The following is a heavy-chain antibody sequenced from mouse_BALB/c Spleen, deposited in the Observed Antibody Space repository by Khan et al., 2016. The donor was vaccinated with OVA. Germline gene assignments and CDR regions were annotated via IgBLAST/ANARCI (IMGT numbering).Heavy chain of an antibody. J-gene: IGHJ3*01. Sequence: IQLVQSGPELMKPGASVKISCKASGYSFTSYYIHWMIQSPGNSLEWIGYIDPFSGGSNYNQKFKDKATLTVDKSSSTAYLHLSNLTSEDSAVYYCTRHGYVAWFTYWGQGTLVTVSA. D-gene: IGHD2-2*01. CDR2: IDPFSGGS. CDR1: GYSFTSYY. CDR3: TRHGYVAWFTY. V-gene: IGHV1S135*01.